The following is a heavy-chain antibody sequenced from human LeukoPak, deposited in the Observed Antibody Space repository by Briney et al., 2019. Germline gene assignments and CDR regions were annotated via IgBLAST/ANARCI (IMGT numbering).Heavy chain of an antibody. CDR1: GFTFSSYA. Sequence: GGSLRLSCAASGFTFSSYAINWVRQAPGKGLVWVSGISGSGGSTDYADSVKGRLTISRDNSKNTLYLQMNSLRAEDTAVYYCAKDPGYCSSTTCYPYYFDYWGQGTLVTVSS. V-gene: IGHV3-23*01. CDR2: ISGSGGST. J-gene: IGHJ4*02. CDR3: AKDPGYCSSTTCYPYYFDY. D-gene: IGHD2-2*01.